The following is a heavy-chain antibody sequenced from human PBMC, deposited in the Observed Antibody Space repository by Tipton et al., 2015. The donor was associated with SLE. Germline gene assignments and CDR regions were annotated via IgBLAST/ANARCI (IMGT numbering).Heavy chain of an antibody. D-gene: IGHD2-15*01. V-gene: IGHV4-61*01. J-gene: IGHJ4*02. CDR3: ARVSDCSGGNCYSDYFDY. CDR2: IYYNGST. Sequence: LRLSCTVSGDSISGTTYYWSWIRQPPGKGLEWIGYIYYNGSTNYNPSLKSRVTISVDTSKNQFSLKLSSVTAADTAVYYCARVSDCSGGNCYSDYFDYWGQGTLVTVSS. CDR1: GDSISGTTYY.